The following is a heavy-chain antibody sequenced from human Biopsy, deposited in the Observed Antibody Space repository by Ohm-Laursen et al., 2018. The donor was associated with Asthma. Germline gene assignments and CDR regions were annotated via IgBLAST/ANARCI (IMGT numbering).Heavy chain of an antibody. CDR1: SYTFNSAG. V-gene: IGHV1-18*01. CDR2: ISVYNGNT. D-gene: IGHD3-10*01. CDR3: ARAVDYSHYYGIDV. J-gene: IGHJ6*02. Sequence: SVTASCKTSSYTFNSAGITCVRQAPGQWLEWMGWISVYNGNTKVAQKLQDRVTMITDTSTSTAYMELRSLRSDDTAVYFCARAVDYSHYYGIDVWGQGTTVAVS.